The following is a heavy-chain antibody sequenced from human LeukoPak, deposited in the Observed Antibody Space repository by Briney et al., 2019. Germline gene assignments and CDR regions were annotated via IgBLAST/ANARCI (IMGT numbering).Heavy chain of an antibody. D-gene: IGHD6-25*01. CDR3: APDLRGSASSLDY. J-gene: IGHJ4*02. CDR1: GFTFSNYA. CDR2: ISGIGAST. Sequence: GGTLRLSCAASGFTFSNYAMSWVRQAQGKGLKWVSLISGIGASTYYPDSVKGRFTISRDNSKNSLSLQMNSLRAEDTAVYYCAPDLRGSASSLDYWGQGTLVTVSS. V-gene: IGHV3-23*01.